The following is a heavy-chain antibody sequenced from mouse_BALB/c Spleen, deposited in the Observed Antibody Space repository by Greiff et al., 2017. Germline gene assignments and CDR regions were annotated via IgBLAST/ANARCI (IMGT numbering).Heavy chain of an antibody. CDR2: ISSGSSTI. CDR1: GFTFSSFG. D-gene: IGHD1-1*01. J-gene: IGHJ4*01. V-gene: IGHV5-17*02. Sequence: EVQLVESGGGLVKPGGSRKLSCAASGFTFSSFGMHWVRQAPEKGLEWVAYISSGSSTIYYADTVKGRFTISRDNPKNTLFLQMTSLRSEDTAMYYCASSSPYAMDYWGQGTSVTVSS. CDR3: ASSSPYAMDY.